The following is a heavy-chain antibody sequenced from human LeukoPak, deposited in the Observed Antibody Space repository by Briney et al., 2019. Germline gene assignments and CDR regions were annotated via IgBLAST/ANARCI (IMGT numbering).Heavy chain of an antibody. V-gene: IGHV3-7*01. Sequence: PGGSLRLSCAASGFTFSSYWMSWVRQAPGKGLEWVANIKQDGSEKYYVDSVKVRFTISRDNAKNSLYLQMNSLRAEDTAVYYCARDCCSLYYDSSGYPYNWFDPWGQGTLVTVSS. J-gene: IGHJ5*02. CDR1: GFTFSSYW. D-gene: IGHD3-22*01. CDR2: IKQDGSEK. CDR3: ARDCCSLYYDSSGYPYNWFDP.